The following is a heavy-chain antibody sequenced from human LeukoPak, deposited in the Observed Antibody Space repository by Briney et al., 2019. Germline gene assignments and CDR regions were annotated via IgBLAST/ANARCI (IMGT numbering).Heavy chain of an antibody. D-gene: IGHD6-13*01. CDR3: ARARWEPGIAGIMYYFDY. CDR1: GDSISSGSFY. Sequence: SQTLSLTCTVSGDSISSGSFYWSWIRQAAGKGLEWIGRVSSSGRTTYNPSLKSRLTISITTSKNQFSLKLSSVTAADTAVYYCARARWEPGIAGIMYYFDYWGQGTLVTVSS. J-gene: IGHJ4*02. CDR2: VSSSGRT. V-gene: IGHV4-61*02.